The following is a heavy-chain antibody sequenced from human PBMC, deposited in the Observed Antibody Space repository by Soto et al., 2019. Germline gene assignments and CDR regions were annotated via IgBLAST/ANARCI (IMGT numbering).Heavy chain of an antibody. CDR2: IYYSGST. D-gene: IGHD2-15*01. CDR1: GGSISSGGYY. V-gene: IGHV4-31*03. CDR3: ARDNRQYCSGGSCYDYFDY. J-gene: IGHJ4*02. Sequence: SSETLSLTCTVSGGSISSGGYYWSWIRQHPGKGLEWIGYIYYSGSTYCNPSLKSRVTISVDTSKNQFSLKLSSVTAADTAVYYCARDNRQYCSGGSCYDYFDYWGQGTLVTVSS.